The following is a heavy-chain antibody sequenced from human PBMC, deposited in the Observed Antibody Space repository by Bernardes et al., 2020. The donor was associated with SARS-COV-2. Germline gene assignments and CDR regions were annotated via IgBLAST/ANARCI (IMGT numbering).Heavy chain of an antibody. J-gene: IGHJ3*02. CDR2: ISYEGSKS. CDR3: AKARSLFMLYYDDAFDI. Sequence: GGSLRLSCAAAGFTFNNYAIHWVRQAPGKGLEWVADISYEGSKSNFADSVKGRFTVSRDSSKNMVFLQMNSLRSEDTAVYYCAKARSLFMLYYDDAFDIWSQGTMVIVSS. CDR1: GFTFNNYA. D-gene: IGHD2-8*01. V-gene: IGHV3-30*18.